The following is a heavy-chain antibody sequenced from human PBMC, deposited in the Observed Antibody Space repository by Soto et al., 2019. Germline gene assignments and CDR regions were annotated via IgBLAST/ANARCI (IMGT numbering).Heavy chain of an antibody. V-gene: IGHV5-51*01. D-gene: IGHD2-2*01. CDR3: ARRGIEDTLVVPAVGNWFDP. CDR1: GYSFTSYW. J-gene: IGHJ5*02. CDR2: IYPGDSDT. Sequence: GESLKISCKGSGYSFTSYWIGWVRQMPGKGLEWMGIIYPGDSDTRYSPSFQGQVTISADKSISTAYLQSSSLKASDTAMYYCARRGIEDTLVVPAVGNWFDPWGQGTLVTVSS.